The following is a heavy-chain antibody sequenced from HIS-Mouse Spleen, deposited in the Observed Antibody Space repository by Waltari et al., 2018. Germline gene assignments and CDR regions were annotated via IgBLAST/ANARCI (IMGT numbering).Heavy chain of an antibody. CDR2: IWEDGSNK. D-gene: IGHD6-13*01. CDR1: GFTFSSYG. V-gene: IGHV3-33*06. CDR3: AKGGYSSSWYPDY. J-gene: IGHJ4*02. Sequence: QVQLVESGGGVVQPGRSLRLSCAASGFTFSSYGMHWVRQAPGKGLEWVAVIWEDGSNKYYADSVKGRFTISRDNSKNTLYLQMNSLRAEDTAVYYCAKGGYSSSWYPDYWGQGTLVTVSS.